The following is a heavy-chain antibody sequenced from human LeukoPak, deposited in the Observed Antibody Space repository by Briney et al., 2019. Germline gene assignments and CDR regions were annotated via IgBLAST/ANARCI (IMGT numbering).Heavy chain of an antibody. D-gene: IGHD7-27*01. V-gene: IGHV3-7*04. Sequence: GGSLRPSCAASGFTFNIFWMSWVRQAPGKGLEWVANIKHDGSEEYYGDSVRGRFTISRDNAKNSLILQMNSLRGEDTAVYYCARALGNSTGDYWGQGTPITVSS. CDR2: IKHDGSEE. CDR3: ARALGNSTGDY. CDR1: GFTFNIFW. J-gene: IGHJ4*02.